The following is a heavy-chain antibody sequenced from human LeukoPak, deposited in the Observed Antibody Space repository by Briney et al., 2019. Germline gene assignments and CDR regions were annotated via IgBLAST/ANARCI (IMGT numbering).Heavy chain of an antibody. V-gene: IGHV5-51*01. CDR2: IYPGDSDT. CDR3: ARGGSGQLYNWFDP. Sequence: GEPLKISCKGSGYSFSSYWIGWVRQMPGKGLEWMGIIYPGDSDTRYGPSFQGQVAISADKSISTAYLQWSSLKASDTAIYYCARGGSGQLYNWFDPWGQGTLVTVSS. D-gene: IGHD5-24*01. J-gene: IGHJ5*02. CDR1: GYSFSSYW.